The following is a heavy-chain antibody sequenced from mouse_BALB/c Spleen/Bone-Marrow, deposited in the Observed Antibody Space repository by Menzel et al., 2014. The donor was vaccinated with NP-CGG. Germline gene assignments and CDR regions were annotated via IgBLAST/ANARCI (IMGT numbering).Heavy chain of an antibody. V-gene: IGHV1S126*01. CDR1: GYTFTNNR. CDR3: TRGSSYVGYAMDY. Sequence: QVQLKQSGAELVRPGASVKLSCKASGYTFTNNRINWVKQRPGQGLEWIGNIYPSDSYTNYNQKFKDKATLTVDKSSSTAYMQLSSPTSEDSAVYYCTRGSSYVGYAMDYWGQGTSVTVSS. CDR2: IYPSDSYT. D-gene: IGHD1-1*01. J-gene: IGHJ4*01.